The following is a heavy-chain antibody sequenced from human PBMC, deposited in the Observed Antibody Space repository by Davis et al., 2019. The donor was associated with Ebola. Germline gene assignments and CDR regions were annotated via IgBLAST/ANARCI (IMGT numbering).Heavy chain of an antibody. CDR2: IYHSGST. Sequence: MPSETLSLTCAVSGGSISSSNWWRWVRQPPGKGLEWIGEIYHSGSTNYNPSLKSRVTISVDKSKNQFSLKLSSVTAADTAVYYCARDSTTTVTTLDYWGQGTLVTVSS. CDR1: GGSISSSNW. V-gene: IGHV4-4*02. CDR3: ARDSTTTVTTLDY. J-gene: IGHJ4*02. D-gene: IGHD4-17*01.